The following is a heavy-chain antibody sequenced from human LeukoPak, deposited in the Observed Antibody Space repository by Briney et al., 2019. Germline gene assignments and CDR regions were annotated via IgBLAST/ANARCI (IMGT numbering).Heavy chain of an antibody. Sequence: GESLKISCKGSGYSFTNSWIGWVRQMPGKGLEWMGIIYLGDSDVRYSPSFQGQVTISADKSISSAYLQWSSLKDSDTAMYYCARHGGRYSHSIDSWGQGTLVTVSS. V-gene: IGHV5-51*01. CDR1: GYSFTNSW. CDR3: ARHGGRYSHSIDS. D-gene: IGHD1-26*01. CDR2: IYLGDSDV. J-gene: IGHJ4*02.